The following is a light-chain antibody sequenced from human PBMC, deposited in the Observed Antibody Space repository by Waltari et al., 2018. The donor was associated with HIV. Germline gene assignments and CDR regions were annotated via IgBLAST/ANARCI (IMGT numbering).Light chain of an antibody. Sequence: QSAPTQPASASASPGQSITTSSTATSSNVGSDDLASWYQHHPGEAPKLIIYEVTKRPSGVSNRFSGSKSGNTASLTISGLQAEDEADYYCCSCPRSGIRYVFGTGTKVTVL. J-gene: IGLJ1*01. CDR2: EVT. V-gene: IGLV2-23*02. CDR1: SSNVGSDDL. CDR3: CSCPRSGIRYV.